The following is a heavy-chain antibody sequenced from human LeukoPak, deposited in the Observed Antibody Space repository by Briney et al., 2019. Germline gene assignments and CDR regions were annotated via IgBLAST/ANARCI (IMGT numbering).Heavy chain of an antibody. CDR3: ANGPPSYDYVWGSYRPFDY. CDR2: ISGSGGST. V-gene: IGHV3-23*01. CDR1: GFTFSSYG. Sequence: GSLRLSCAASGFTFSSYGMSWVRQAPGKGLEWVSAISGSGGSTYYADSVKGRFTISRDNSKNTLYLQMNSLRAEDTAVYYCANGPPSYDYVWGSYRPFDYWGQGTLVTVSS. D-gene: IGHD3-16*02. J-gene: IGHJ4*02.